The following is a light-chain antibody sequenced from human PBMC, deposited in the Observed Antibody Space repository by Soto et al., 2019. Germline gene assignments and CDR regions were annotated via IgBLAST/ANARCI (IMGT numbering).Light chain of an antibody. Sequence: DIVMTQSPDSLAVSLGERATISCKSSQSVFQSGTNKNYLGWYQQKPGQPPKLLIYWASTRESGVPDRFSGSGSGTDFTLTISSLQAEDVAVYYCQQYGDSTGWTFGQGPKVEIK. CDR2: WAS. CDR1: QSVFQSGTNKNY. J-gene: IGKJ1*01. V-gene: IGKV4-1*01. CDR3: QQYGDSTGWT.